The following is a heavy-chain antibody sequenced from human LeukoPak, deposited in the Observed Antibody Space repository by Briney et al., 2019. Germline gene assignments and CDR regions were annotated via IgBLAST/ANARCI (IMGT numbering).Heavy chain of an antibody. V-gene: IGHV1-2*02. CDR3: ARSDLGTITAGPFEY. CDR2: INPNSGGT. Sequence: ASVKVSCKASGYTFTGYYMHWVRQAPGQGLEWMGWINPNSGGTNYAQKFQGRVTMTRDTSISTAYMELSRLRSDDTAIYFCARSDLGTITAGPFEYWGQGTLVTVSS. J-gene: IGHJ4*02. CDR1: GYTFTGYY. D-gene: IGHD5-12*01.